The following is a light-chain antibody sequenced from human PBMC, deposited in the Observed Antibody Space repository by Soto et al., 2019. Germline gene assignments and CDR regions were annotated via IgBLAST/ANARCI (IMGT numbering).Light chain of an antibody. V-gene: IGLV2-14*03. CDR3: SSHTITNTRV. J-gene: IGLJ1*01. CDR2: EVR. CDR1: ISDVGTYDY. Sequence: QSALTQPASVSGSPGQSIAISCTGTISDVGTYDYVSWYQQHPNRAPKLMIYEVRNRPSGVSNRFSGSKSVNTATLTISGLQAEDEADYYCSSHTITNTRVFGTGTKLT.